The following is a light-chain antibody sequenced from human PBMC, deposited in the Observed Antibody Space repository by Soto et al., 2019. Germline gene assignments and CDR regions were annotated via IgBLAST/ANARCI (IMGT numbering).Light chain of an antibody. CDR3: AAWDDRVNGGV. CDR2: TYD. J-gene: IGLJ2*01. Sequence: QSVLTQPPSVSGTPGQSITISCSGSSSNIVTYTLNWYQHLPGTAPKLLFSTYDQRPSGVADRFSGSKSGTSASLAISGLQSEEEAEYCCAAWDDRVNGGVFGGGTKVTVL. V-gene: IGLV1-44*01. CDR1: SSNIVTYT.